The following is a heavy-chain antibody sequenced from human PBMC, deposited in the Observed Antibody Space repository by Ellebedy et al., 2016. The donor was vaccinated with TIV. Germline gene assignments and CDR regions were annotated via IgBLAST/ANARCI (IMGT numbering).Heavy chain of an antibody. CDR2: IDYSGST. CDR3: SKDDYDSWSAYDYGMDV. V-gene: IGHV4-59*01. D-gene: IGHD3-3*01. J-gene: IGHJ6*02. Sequence: MPSETLSLTCTVSGGSISSYYWNWIRQSPGKGLEWIGYIDYSGSTNFNPPLKSRVTISVDTSTNQLSLRLSSVTAADTAVYYCSKDDYDSWSAYDYGMDVWGQGTTVTVSS. CDR1: GGSISSYY.